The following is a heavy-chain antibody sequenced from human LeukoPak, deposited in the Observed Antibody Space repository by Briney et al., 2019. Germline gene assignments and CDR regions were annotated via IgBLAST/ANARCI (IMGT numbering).Heavy chain of an antibody. CDR1: GGSIGSRSSH. Sequence: SETLSLTCTVSGGSIGSRSSHWDWIRQPPGKGLEWIGSIYYSGSTYYNPSLKSRVTISVDTSKNQFSLKLSSVTAADTAVYYCAKDSSSSGLVDYWGQGTLVTVSS. CDR3: AKDSSSSGLVDY. V-gene: IGHV4-39*07. J-gene: IGHJ4*02. D-gene: IGHD6-6*01. CDR2: IYYSGST.